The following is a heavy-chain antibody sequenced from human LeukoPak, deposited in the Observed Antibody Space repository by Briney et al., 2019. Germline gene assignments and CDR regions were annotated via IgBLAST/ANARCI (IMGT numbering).Heavy chain of an antibody. V-gene: IGHV3-23*01. CDR1: GFTFSSYA. CDR3: AKDXXWELLPLWAFDI. Sequence: GGSLRLSCAASGFTFSSYAMSWVRQAPGKGLEWVSAISGSGGSTYYADSVKGRFTISRDNSKNTLYLQMNRLRAEDTAVYYCAKDXXWELLPLWAFDIWGQXTXVTVXS. CDR2: ISGSGGST. D-gene: IGHD1-26*01. J-gene: IGHJ3*02.